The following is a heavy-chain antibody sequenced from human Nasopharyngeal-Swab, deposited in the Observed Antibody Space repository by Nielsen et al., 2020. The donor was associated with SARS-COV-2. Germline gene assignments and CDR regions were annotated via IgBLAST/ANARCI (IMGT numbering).Heavy chain of an antibody. J-gene: IGHJ3*02. CDR1: GYTFTGYY. Sequence: ASVKVSCKASGYTFTGYYMHWVRQAPGQGLEWMGWINPNSGGTNYAQKFQGRVTMTRDTSISTAYMELSRLRSDDTAVYYCARGGGSSGWYVAFDIWGQGTMVTVSS. CDR2: INPNSGGT. D-gene: IGHD6-19*01. CDR3: ARGGGSSGWYVAFDI. V-gene: IGHV1-2*02.